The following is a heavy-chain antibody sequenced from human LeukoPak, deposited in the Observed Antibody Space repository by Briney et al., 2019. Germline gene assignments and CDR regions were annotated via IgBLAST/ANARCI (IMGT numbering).Heavy chain of an antibody. CDR2: IYYSGST. D-gene: IGHD2-15*01. Sequence: AETLSLTCTVSGGSISSYYWSWFRQPPGKGLEWIWYIYYSGSTNYNPSLKSRVTISVDTSKNQFSLKLSTVTAADTAVYYCARHPGGVVGAGVYYGMDVWGQGTTVTVSS. CDR3: ARHPGGVVGAGVYYGMDV. V-gene: IGHV4-59*08. CDR1: GGSISSYY. J-gene: IGHJ6*02.